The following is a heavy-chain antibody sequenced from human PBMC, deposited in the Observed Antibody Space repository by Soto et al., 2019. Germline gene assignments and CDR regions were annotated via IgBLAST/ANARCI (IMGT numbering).Heavy chain of an antibody. D-gene: IGHD2-2*02. V-gene: IGHV1-18*04. CDR1: GYTFISYG. CDR2: ISAYNGDT. J-gene: IGHJ4*02. Sequence: ASVKVSCKASGYTFISYGISWVRQAPGQGLEWMGWISAYNGDTNYAQKLQGRVTMTTDTSTSTAYMELRSLRSDDTAVYYCARYQCSSSSCYTFFFDYWGQGTLVTVSS. CDR3: ARYQCSSSSCYTFFFDY.